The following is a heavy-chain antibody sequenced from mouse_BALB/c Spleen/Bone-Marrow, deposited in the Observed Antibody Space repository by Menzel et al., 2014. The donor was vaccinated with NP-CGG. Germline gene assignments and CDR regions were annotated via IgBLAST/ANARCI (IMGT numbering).Heavy chain of an antibody. CDR2: IFPGSGNT. CDR1: GYSFTSYY. CDR3: ARHGNLRNYYAMDY. J-gene: IGHJ4*01. D-gene: IGHD2-1*01. Sequence: QVQLQQSGPELVKPGASVKISCKASGYSFTSYYIHWVKQRPGQGLEWIGWIFPGSGNTKYNEKFKGKATLTADTSSSTAYMQLSRLTSEDSAVYFCARHGNLRNYYAMDYWGQGTSVTVSS. V-gene: IGHV1-66*01.